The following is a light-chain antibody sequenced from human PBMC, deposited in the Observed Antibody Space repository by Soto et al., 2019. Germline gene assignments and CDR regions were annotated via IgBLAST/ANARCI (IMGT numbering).Light chain of an antibody. Sequence: DIQMTQSPSSLSASVGDRVTITCRASHDIGNDLGWFQQKPGKAPKRLIYLASTLEGGVPSRFSGRGSATEFTLTSSSLQPEDFATYYCLQHKTYPYTFGQGTKLEIK. CDR3: LQHKTYPYT. CDR2: LAS. CDR1: HDIGND. J-gene: IGKJ2*01. V-gene: IGKV1-17*01.